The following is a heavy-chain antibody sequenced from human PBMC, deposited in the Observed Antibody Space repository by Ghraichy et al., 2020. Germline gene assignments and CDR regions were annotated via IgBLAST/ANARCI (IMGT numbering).Heavy chain of an antibody. J-gene: IGHJ4*02. CDR3: ARDLELYYYGSGMGY. CDR2: ISAHNGNT. V-gene: IGHV1-18*01. Sequence: ASVKVSCKASGDTFTNYGISWVRQAPGQGLEWMGYISAHNGNTNYLQKFQGRVTMTTDTSTSTAYMELRSLRSDDTAVYYCARDLELYYYGSGMGYLGQGTLVSVSS. CDR1: GDTFTNYG. D-gene: IGHD3-10*01.